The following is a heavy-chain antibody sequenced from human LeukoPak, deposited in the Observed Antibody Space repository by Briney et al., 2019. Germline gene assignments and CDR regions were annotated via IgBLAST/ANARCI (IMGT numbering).Heavy chain of an antibody. CDR3: ARHTSDGYGPAPYGFDI. Sequence: PSETLSLTCSVSGGSITSHFWSWIRQPPGKGLEWIGYLYYSGNSDYNPSLKSRVTISVDTSKNQFSLKLSSVTAADTAVYYCARHTSDGYGPAPYGFDIWGQGTMVTVSS. CDR1: GGSITSHF. V-gene: IGHV4-59*08. J-gene: IGHJ3*02. CDR2: LYYSGNS. D-gene: IGHD2-2*03.